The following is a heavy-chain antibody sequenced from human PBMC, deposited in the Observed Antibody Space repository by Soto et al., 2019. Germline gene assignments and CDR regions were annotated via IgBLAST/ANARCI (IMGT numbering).Heavy chain of an antibody. J-gene: IGHJ3*02. Sequence: GGSLRLSCVASGFDFRSHEMNWVRQEPGKGMEWVSKFRANDESIYYAHSVKGRVTVSRDNAKNSLFLEMNSLRVDDTAVYYCARETLRDAIDIWGQGTMVTVSS. CDR2: FRANDESI. CDR1: GFDFRSHE. V-gene: IGHV3-48*03. CDR3: ARETLRDAIDI.